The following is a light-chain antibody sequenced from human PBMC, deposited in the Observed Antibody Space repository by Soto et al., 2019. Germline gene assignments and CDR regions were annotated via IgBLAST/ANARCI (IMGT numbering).Light chain of an antibody. Sequence: DIQLTQSPSLLSASVVDRVTITCRASHDISTYLAWYQQKPGKAPKLLIYAASTLQSGVPSRFSGSGSGTDFALTISSLQPEDFAAYYCQQSYSTPITCGQGTRREIK. CDR2: AAS. J-gene: IGKJ5*01. CDR3: QQSYSTPIT. CDR1: HDISTY. V-gene: IGKV1-39*01.